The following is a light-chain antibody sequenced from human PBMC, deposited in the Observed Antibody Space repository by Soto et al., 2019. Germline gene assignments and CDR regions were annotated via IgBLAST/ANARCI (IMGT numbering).Light chain of an antibody. J-gene: IGKJ4*01. Sequence: EIVLTQSPGTLSLSPGERATLSCRASQSFRSSYLAWYQQKPGQAPRLLIYGASSRATGIPDRFSGSGSGTDFTLTISRLEPEDFAVYYCQQYSSSPLTFGGGTKVEIK. CDR3: QQYSSSPLT. V-gene: IGKV3-20*01. CDR2: GAS. CDR1: QSFRSSY.